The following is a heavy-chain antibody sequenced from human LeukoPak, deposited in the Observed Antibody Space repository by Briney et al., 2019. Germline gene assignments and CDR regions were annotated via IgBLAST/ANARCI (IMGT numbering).Heavy chain of an antibody. CDR2: IYYSGST. J-gene: IGHJ4*02. CDR3: ASGARGNRYYFDY. CDR1: GGSVSSGIYY. V-gene: IGHV4-61*01. Sequence: SETLSLTCAVSGGSVSSGIYYWSWIRQPPGKGLEWIGYIYYSGSTNYNPSLKSRVTISVDTSKNQFSLKLSSVTAADTAVYYCASGARGNRYYFDYWGQGTLVTVSS. D-gene: IGHD4-23*01.